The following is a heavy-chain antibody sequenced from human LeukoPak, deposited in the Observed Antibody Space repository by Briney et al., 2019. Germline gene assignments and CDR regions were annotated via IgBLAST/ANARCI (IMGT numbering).Heavy chain of an antibody. V-gene: IGHV1-69*13. CDR3: ARDRQLDPTEDAFDI. CDR2: IIPIFGTA. D-gene: IGHD1-1*01. J-gene: IGHJ3*02. Sequence: SVKVSCKATGGTFSSYAISWVRQAPGQGLEWMGGIIPIFGTANYAQKFQGRVTITADESTSTAYMELSSLRSEDTAVYYCARDRQLDPTEDAFDIWGQGTMVTVSS. CDR1: GGTFSSYA.